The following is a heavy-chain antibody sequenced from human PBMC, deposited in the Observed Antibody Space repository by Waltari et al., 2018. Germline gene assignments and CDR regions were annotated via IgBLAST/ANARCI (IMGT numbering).Heavy chain of an antibody. J-gene: IGHJ4*02. Sequence: EVQVVQSGAEVKKTGESLKISCKGSGYNFVSYWIGWVRQLPGKGLEWEGIIYCGGSDNRYSPSFQGQVTMSVDESINTAYLQWSSLKASDTAMYYCARRGDSYDLDYWGQGTLVTVSS. CDR3: ARRGDSYDLDY. CDR1: GYNFVSYW. V-gene: IGHV5-51*01. D-gene: IGHD3-16*01. CDR2: IYCGGSDN.